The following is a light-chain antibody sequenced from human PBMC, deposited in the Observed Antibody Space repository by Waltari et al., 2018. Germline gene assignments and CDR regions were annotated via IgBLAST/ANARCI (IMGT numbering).Light chain of an antibody. J-gene: IGLJ3*02. CDR3: SSYTSSSTLRV. V-gene: IGLV2-14*01. CDR1: SSDVGGYNY. CDR2: DVS. Sequence: QSALTQPASVSGSPGQSITISCTGTSSDVGGYNYVSWYQQHPGKAPKLMIYDVSNRPSGVSNRFSGSTSRTTASLTISGLQAEDEADYYCSSYTSSSTLRVFGGGTKLTVL.